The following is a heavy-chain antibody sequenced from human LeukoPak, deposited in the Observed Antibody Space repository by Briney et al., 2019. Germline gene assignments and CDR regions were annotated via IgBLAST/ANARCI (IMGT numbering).Heavy chain of an antibody. J-gene: IGHJ4*02. CDR1: GGSMRSYY. CDR2: VYYRGTA. D-gene: IGHD6-19*01. V-gene: IGHV4-59*08. Sequence: PETLSLTCTVSGGSMRSYYWSWIRQPPGKGLELIGYVYYRGTANYNPSLESRVTILVDTSKNQFSLNLSSVTAADTAVYYCARTKSGWYYSDYWGQGTLVSVSS. CDR3: ARTKSGWYYSDY.